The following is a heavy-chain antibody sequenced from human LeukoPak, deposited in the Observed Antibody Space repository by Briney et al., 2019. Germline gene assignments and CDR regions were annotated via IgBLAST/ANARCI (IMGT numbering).Heavy chain of an antibody. CDR2: INPNSGGT. Sequence: ASVKVSCKASGYTFTGYYVHWVRQAPGQGLEWMGWINPNSGGTNYAQKFQGRVTMTRDTSISTVYMELNRLTSDDTAIYYCARMPVALDIWGQGTRVTVSS. J-gene: IGHJ3*02. V-gene: IGHV1-2*02. CDR1: GYTFTGYY. D-gene: IGHD2-2*01. CDR3: ARMPVALDI.